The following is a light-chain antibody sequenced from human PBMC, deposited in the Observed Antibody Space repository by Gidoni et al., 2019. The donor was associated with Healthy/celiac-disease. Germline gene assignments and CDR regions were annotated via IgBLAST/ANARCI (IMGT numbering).Light chain of an antibody. CDR3: QQSYSTPQFT. J-gene: IGKJ3*01. Sequence: DIQMTQSPSSLSASVGDRVTITCRASQSISSYLNWYQQKPGKAPKLLIYAASSLQSGVPSRFSGSGSGTDFTLPISRLQPEDFATYYCQQSYSTPQFTFGPGTKVDIK. V-gene: IGKV1-39*01. CDR2: AAS. CDR1: QSISSY.